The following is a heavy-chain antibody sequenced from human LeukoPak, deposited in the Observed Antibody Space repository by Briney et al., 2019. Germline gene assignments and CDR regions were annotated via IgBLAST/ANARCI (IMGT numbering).Heavy chain of an antibody. CDR2: INPHIGDT. V-gene: IGHV1-2*02. CDR3: ARGNLYDYIWGSPPGDWFDP. D-gene: IGHD3-16*01. J-gene: IGHJ5*02. Sequence: ASVKVSCKASGYTFTGYYMHWVRQAPGQGLEWMGWINPHIGDTNYSQNFQGRVTMTRDTSISTAYMELSRLRSDDTAVYFCARGNLYDYIWGSPPGDWFDPWGQGTLVTVPS. CDR1: GYTFTGYY.